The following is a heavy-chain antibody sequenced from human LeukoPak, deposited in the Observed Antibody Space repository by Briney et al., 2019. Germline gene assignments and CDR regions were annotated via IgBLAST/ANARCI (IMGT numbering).Heavy chain of an antibody. J-gene: IGHJ3*02. CDR1: GFIFNYYA. CDR3: AKSGYSSGWFRAFDI. V-gene: IGHV3-23*01. Sequence: GGSLRLSCATSGFIFNYYAMSWVRQAPGKGLEWVTGISGSDGSTYYADSVKGRFSISRDNSKKTLFLQMNSLRAEDTAVYYCAKSGYSSGWFRAFDIWGQGTLVTVSS. D-gene: IGHD6-19*01. CDR2: ISGSDGST.